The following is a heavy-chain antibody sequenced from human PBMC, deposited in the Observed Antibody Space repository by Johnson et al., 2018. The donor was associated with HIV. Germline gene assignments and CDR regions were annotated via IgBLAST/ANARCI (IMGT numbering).Heavy chain of an antibody. J-gene: IGHJ3*01. CDR1: GFSFNTNG. CDR2: ISHDGSDK. D-gene: IGHD3-22*01. CDR3: AKRADSTAYYYVPHGAFDL. Sequence: QVKLVESGGGVVQPGTSLRLSCAASGFSFNTNGMHWVRQAPGKGLEWVSFISHDGSDKFYTDSVKGRFTISRDNSKNTLYLQISSLRTEDTAVYYCAKRADSTAYYYVPHGAFDLWGQGTLVTVSS. V-gene: IGHV3-30*18.